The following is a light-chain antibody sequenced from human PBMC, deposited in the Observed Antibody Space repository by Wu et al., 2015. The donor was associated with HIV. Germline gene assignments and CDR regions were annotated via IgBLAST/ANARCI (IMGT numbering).Light chain of an antibody. CDR3: QQFNSYPLT. J-gene: IGKJ4*01. CDR2: DAS. Sequence: AIQLTQSPFSLSASVGDRVTITCRASQGIRSSLAWYQQKPGKPPKLLIYDASSLESGVPSRFSGSGSGTDFTLTISSLQPEDCATYYCQQFNSYPLTFGGGTKVEIK. CDR1: QGIRSS. V-gene: IGKV1-13*02.